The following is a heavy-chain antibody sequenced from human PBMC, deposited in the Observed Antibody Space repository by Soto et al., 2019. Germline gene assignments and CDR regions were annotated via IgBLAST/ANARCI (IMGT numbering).Heavy chain of an antibody. CDR2: ISAYNGNT. CDR1: GYTFTSYG. V-gene: IGHV1-18*01. CDR3: ARYHSSFTVTRIYYYYCMAV. Sequence: QVQLVQSGAEVKKPGASVKVSCKASGYTFTSYGISWVRQAPGQGLEWMGWISAYNGNTNYAQKLQGRVTITTDTSRSTAYIGQRRLRSDDTAVYYCARYHSSFTVTRIYYYYCMAVCGQGTTVTVSS. D-gene: IGHD4-17*01. J-gene: IGHJ6*02.